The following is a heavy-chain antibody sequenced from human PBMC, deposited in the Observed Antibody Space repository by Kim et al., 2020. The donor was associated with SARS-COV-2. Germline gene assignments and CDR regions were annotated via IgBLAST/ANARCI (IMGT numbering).Heavy chain of an antibody. Sequence: WNKDSAVSVKSRITINPDTSKNQFSLQLNSVTPEDTAVYYCAKEPWYYGDWGQGTLVTVSS. CDR2: WNK. V-gene: IGHV6-1*01. J-gene: IGHJ4*02. CDR3: AKEPWYYGD. D-gene: IGHD4-17*01.